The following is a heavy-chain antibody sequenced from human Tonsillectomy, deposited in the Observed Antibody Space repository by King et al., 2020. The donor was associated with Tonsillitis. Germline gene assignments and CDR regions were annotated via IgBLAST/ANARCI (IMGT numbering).Heavy chain of an antibody. CDR3: ARVVPAAINWFDP. Sequence: QLQESGSGLVKPSQTLSLTCAVSGGSISSGGYSWSWIRQPPGKGLEWIGYIYHSGSTYYNPSLKSRVTISVDRSKNKFSLKLSSVTAADTAVYYCARVVPAAINWFDPWGQGTLVTVSS. V-gene: IGHV4-30-2*01. CDR2: IYHSGST. CDR1: GGSISSGGYS. D-gene: IGHD2-2*02. J-gene: IGHJ5*02.